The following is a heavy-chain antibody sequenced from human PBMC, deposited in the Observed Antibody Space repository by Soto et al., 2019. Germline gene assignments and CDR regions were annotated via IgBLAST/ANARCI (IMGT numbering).Heavy chain of an antibody. CDR3: ARDLWDIVVGYGMDV. Sequence: QVQLVESGGGVAQPGRSLRLSCAASGFTFSSYGMHWVRQAPGKGLEGVAVIWYVGSNKYHADSVKGRFTISRDNSKNTLYRQMNSLRVEDTAVYYGARDLWDIVVGYGMDVWGQGTTVTVTS. D-gene: IGHD2-2*01. CDR2: IWYVGSNK. V-gene: IGHV3-33*01. J-gene: IGHJ6*02. CDR1: GFTFSSYG.